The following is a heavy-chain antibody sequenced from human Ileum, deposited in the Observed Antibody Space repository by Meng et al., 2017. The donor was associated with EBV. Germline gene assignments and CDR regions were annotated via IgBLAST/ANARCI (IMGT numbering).Heavy chain of an antibody. Sequence: LRRQESGPGLVKPSETLALTCTVSGGSISNENDYWGWIRQPPGKGLEWIGSMYYSGSTYYNPSLKSRVTMSLDTSKNQFSLQLTSVTAADTALYYCATRVAAVKYYFDYWGQGTLVTVSS. CDR3: ATRVAAVKYYFDY. CDR2: MYYSGST. D-gene: IGHD6-19*01. J-gene: IGHJ4*02. CDR1: GGSISNENDY. V-gene: IGHV4-39*07.